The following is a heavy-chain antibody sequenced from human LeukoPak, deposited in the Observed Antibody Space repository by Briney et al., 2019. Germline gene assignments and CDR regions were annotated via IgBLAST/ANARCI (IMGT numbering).Heavy chain of an antibody. J-gene: IGHJ4*02. Sequence: GGSLRLSCAAPGFTFSNYWMHWVRQAPGKGLVWVSRINTDGSTTSYADSVKGRFTISRDDAKNTLFLQMNSLRAEDTAVYYCAVGPFDYWGQGTLVTVSS. CDR3: AVGPFDY. CDR1: GFTFSNYW. CDR2: INTDGSTT. V-gene: IGHV3-74*01.